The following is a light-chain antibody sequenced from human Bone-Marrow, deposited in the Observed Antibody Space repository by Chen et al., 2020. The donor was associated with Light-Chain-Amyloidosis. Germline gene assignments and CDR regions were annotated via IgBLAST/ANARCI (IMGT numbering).Light chain of an antibody. V-gene: IGLV3-21*02. J-gene: IGLJ3*02. CDR3: QVWDRSSDRPV. CDR1: NIGSTS. CDR2: DDS. Sequence: SYLLTQPSSVSSAPGQTATIACGGNNIGSTSVHWYQQTPGQAHLLVVYDDSDRPSGIPERLSGSNSGNTATLPISRVEAGDEADYYCQVWDRSSDRPVFGGGTKLTVL.